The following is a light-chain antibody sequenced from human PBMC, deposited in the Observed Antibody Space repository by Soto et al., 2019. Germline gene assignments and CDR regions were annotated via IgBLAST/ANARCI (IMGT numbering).Light chain of an antibody. CDR2: GAS. Sequence: EIVLTQSPGIMSLSPGDRATLSCRASQSISGSYLAWYQQKPGQSPRLLIYGASSRATGIPDRFTGSGSGTDFTLTISRLEPEDFAVYYCQQRTNGFTFGPGTKVDIK. J-gene: IGKJ3*01. CDR3: QQRTNGFT. V-gene: IGKV3D-20*02. CDR1: QSISGSY.